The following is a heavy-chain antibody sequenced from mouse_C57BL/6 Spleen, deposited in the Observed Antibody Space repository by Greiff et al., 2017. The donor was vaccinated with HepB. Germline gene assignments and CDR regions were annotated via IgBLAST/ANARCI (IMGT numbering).Heavy chain of an antibody. V-gene: IGHV1-7*01. Sequence: QVQLQQSGAELAKPGASVKLSCKASGYTFTSYWMHSVKQRPGQGLEWIGYINPSSGYTKYNQKFKDKATLTADKSSSTAYMQLSSLTYEDSAVYYCARGIYYYGSSYKEGYYFDYWGQGTTLTVSS. J-gene: IGHJ2*01. CDR1: GYTFTSYW. CDR3: ARGIYYYGSSYKEGYYFDY. D-gene: IGHD1-1*01. CDR2: INPSSGYT.